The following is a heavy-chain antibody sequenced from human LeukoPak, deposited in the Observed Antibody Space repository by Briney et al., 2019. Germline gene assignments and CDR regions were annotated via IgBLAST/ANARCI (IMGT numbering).Heavy chain of an antibody. CDR2: IFYSGST. CDR1: GGSISTSNYY. Sequence: SETLSLTCTVSGGSISTSNYYWGWIRQPPGKGLEWIGNIFYSGSTNYNPSLKSRVTISVDTSKNQFSLKLSSVTAADTAVYYCARRGYCSSTSRSTRYYYYYYYMDVWGKGTTVTISS. D-gene: IGHD2-2*01. J-gene: IGHJ6*03. V-gene: IGHV4-39*07. CDR3: ARRGYCSSTSRSTRYYYYYYYMDV.